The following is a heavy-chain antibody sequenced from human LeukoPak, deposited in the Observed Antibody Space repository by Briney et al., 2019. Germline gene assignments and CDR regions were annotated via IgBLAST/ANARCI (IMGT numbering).Heavy chain of an antibody. Sequence: GGSLRLSCAASGFTFSSYSMNWVRQAPGKGLEWVSSISSSSSYIYYADSVKGRFTISRDNAKNSLYLQMNSLRAEDTAVYYCARERVYYYASSGYSDFDYWGQGTLVTVSS. CDR3: ARERVYYYASSGYSDFDY. CDR2: ISSSSSYI. J-gene: IGHJ4*02. CDR1: GFTFSSYS. D-gene: IGHD3-22*01. V-gene: IGHV3-21*01.